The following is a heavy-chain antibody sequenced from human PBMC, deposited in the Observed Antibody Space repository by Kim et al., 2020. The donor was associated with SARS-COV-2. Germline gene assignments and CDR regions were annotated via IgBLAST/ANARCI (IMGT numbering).Heavy chain of an antibody. CDR2: SGST. J-gene: IGHJ5*02. Sequence: SGSTNYNPSLKSRVTISVDTSKNQFSLKLSSVTAADTAVYYCARGRTWTPWGQGTLVTVSS. V-gene: IGHV4-34*01. D-gene: IGHD1-1*01. CDR3: ARGRTWTP.